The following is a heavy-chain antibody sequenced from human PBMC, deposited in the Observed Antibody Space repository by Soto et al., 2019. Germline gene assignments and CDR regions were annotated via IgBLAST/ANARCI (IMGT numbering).Heavy chain of an antibody. CDR2: IIPILGIA. CDR3: ARDVQLWSSYYFDY. CDR1: GGTFSSYT. J-gene: IGHJ4*02. D-gene: IGHD5-18*01. Sequence: GASVKVSCKASGGTFSSYTISWVRQAPGQGLEWMGRIIPILGIANYAQKFQGRVTITADKSTSTAYMELSSLRSEDTAVYYCARDVQLWSSYYFDYWGQGTLVTVSS. V-gene: IGHV1-69*04.